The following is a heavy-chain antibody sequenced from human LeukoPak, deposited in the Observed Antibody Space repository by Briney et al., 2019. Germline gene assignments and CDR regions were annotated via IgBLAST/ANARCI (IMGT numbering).Heavy chain of an antibody. Sequence: ASVKVSCKASGYTLTSYGISWVRQAPGQGLEWMGWISAYNGNTNYAQKLQGRVTMTTDTSTSTAYMELRSLRSDDTAVYYCARSYGGAPRPLIDYWGQGTLVTVSS. V-gene: IGHV1-18*01. CDR2: ISAYNGNT. D-gene: IGHD3-10*01. J-gene: IGHJ4*02. CDR3: ARSYGGAPRPLIDY. CDR1: GYTLTSYG.